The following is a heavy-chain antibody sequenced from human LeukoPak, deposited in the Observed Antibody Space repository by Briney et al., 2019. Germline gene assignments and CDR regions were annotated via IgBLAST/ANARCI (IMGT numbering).Heavy chain of an antibody. CDR1: GFTFSSYW. V-gene: IGHV3-7*01. CDR3: ARCYDWNYYYNYMDV. J-gene: IGHJ6*03. Sequence: GGSLRLSCAASGFTFSSYWMNWVRQAPGKGLEWVANIKKDGSDKNYLGSVKGRFTISRDNAKNSLYLQMNSLGAEDTAVYYCARCYDWNYYYNYMDVWGKGTTVTVSS. CDR2: IKKDGSDK. D-gene: IGHD1-20*01.